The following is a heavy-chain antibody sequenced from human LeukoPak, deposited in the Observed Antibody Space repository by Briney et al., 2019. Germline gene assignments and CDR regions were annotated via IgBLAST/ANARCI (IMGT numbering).Heavy chain of an antibody. CDR3: ASQMGLEY. CDR1: GFTFSSYN. CDR2: IVGSGISI. Sequence: PGGSLRPSCAASGFTFSSYNMHWVRQAPGKGLEWVSSIVGSGISIYYADSVKGRFTISRDNAKNSLSLQMSSLRAEDTAVYYCASQMGLEYWGQGALVTVSS. V-gene: IGHV3-21*01. J-gene: IGHJ4*02. D-gene: IGHD2-8*01.